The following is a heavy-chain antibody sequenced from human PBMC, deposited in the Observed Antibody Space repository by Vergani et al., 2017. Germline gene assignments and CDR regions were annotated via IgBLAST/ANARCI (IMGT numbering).Heavy chain of an antibody. Sequence: EVQLVESGGGLVQPGGSLRLSCAASGFTFSSYSMNWVRQAPGKGLEWVSYISSSSSTIYYADSVKGRFTISRDNAKNSLYLQMNSLRAEDTAVYYCAREADYYGSGSYFYFDYWGQGTLVTVSS. V-gene: IGHV3-48*04. D-gene: IGHD3-10*01. CDR1: GFTFSSYS. CDR2: ISSSSSTI. J-gene: IGHJ4*02. CDR3: AREADYYGSGSYFYFDY.